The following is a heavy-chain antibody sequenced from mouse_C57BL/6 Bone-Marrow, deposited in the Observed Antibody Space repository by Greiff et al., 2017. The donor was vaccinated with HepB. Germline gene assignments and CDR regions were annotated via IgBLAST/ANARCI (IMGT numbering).Heavy chain of an antibody. J-gene: IGHJ2*01. D-gene: IGHD1-1*01. CDR3: ARERYYGSSYPFEY. CDR1: GFTFSSYA. V-gene: IGHV5-4*01. Sequence: EVKLVESGGGLVKPGGSLKLSCAASGFTFSSYAMSWVRQTPEKRLEWVATISDGGSYTYYPDNVKGRFTISRDNAKNNLYLQMSHLKSEDTAMYYCARERYYGSSYPFEYWGEDTTLTVSS. CDR2: ISDGGSYT.